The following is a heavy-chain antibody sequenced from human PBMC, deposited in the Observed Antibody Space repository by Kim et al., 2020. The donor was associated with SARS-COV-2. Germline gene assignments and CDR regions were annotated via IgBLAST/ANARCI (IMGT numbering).Heavy chain of an antibody. J-gene: IGHJ2*01. V-gene: IGHV3-30*18. D-gene: IGHD2-15*01. CDR2: MSFDGQAT. CDR3: VKKGPDAELGGGPAF. Sequence: GGSLRLSCAASGFTFSIYGMHWVRQAPGKGLEWVAYMSFDGQATDYAESVKGRFTISRDNSKNTLFLQMNSLRAEDTAVFYCVKKGPDAELGGGPAFWGR. CDR1: GFTFSIYG.